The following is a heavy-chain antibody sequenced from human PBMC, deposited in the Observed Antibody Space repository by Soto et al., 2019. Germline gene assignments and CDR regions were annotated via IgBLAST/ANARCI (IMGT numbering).Heavy chain of an antibody. D-gene: IGHD3-10*01. Sequence: ASVKVSCKASGGTFSSYTISWVRQAPGQGLEWMGRIIPILGIANYAQKIQGRVTITADKSTSTAYMELSSLRNKNTAVYNCARDWLISHTMVRGVIGYYYYYGMDVWGQGTTVTVSS. V-gene: IGHV1-69*04. CDR3: ARDWLISHTMVRGVIGYYYYYGMDV. CDR2: IIPILGIA. CDR1: GGTFSSYT. J-gene: IGHJ6*02.